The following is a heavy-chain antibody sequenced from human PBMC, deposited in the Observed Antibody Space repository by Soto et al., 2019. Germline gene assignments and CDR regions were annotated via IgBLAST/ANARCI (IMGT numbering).Heavy chain of an antibody. V-gene: IGHV4-30-2*01. CDR3: AIAMTTVTTIDY. J-gene: IGHJ4*02. CDR1: GGSISSGGYS. CDR2: IYHSGST. D-gene: IGHD4-17*01. Sequence: SETLSLTCAVSGGSISSGGYSWSWIRQPPGKGLEWIGYIYHSGSTYYNPSLKSRVTIAVDRSKNQFSLKLSSVTAADTAVYYCAIAMTTVTTIDYWGQGTLVTVSS.